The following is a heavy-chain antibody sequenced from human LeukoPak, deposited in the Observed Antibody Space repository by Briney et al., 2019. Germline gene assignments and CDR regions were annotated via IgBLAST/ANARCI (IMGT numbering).Heavy chain of an antibody. D-gene: IGHD2-15*01. Sequence: SETLSLTCSVSVGVTTYDYWNWIRQPAGKAPEWIGRIHTTGSTNYNPSLKSRLTMTLDKSKKQFSLKVTSMTAADTALYYCARGGGNRHFDSWGQGILVTVSS. CDR2: IHTTGST. V-gene: IGHV4-4*07. J-gene: IGHJ4*02. CDR1: VGVTTYDY. CDR3: ARGGGNRHFDS.